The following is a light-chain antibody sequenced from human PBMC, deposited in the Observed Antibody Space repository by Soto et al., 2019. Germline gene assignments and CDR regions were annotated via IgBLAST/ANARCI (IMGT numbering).Light chain of an antibody. J-gene: IGLJ1*01. CDR3: QSYDRSLSGSRV. CDR2: DNS. Sequence: VLTQPPSVSGAPGQRVTISCTGSSSNIGAGYDVHWYQQLPGTAPKLLIYDNSNRPSGVPDRFSGSKSGTSASLAITGLQAEDEADYYCQSYDRSLSGSRVFGTGTKVTVL. V-gene: IGLV1-40*01. CDR1: SSNIGAGYD.